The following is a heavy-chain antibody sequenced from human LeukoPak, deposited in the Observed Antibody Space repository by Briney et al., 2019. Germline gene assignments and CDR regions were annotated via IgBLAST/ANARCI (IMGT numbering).Heavy chain of an antibody. D-gene: IGHD2-8*02. CDR2: ISSSSSYI. Sequence: GGSLRLSCPAFGFTFISNRMNWVGQAPGKGLEWVSSISSSSSYIYYADSVKGRFTISRDNAKNSLYLQMNSLRAEDTAVYYCARNGPLVDWGQGTLVTVSS. J-gene: IGHJ4*02. V-gene: IGHV3-21*01. CDR3: ARNGPLVD. CDR1: GFTFISNR.